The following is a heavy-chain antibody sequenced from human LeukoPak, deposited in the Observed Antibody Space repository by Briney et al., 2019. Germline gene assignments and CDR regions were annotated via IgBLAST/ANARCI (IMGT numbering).Heavy chain of an antibody. V-gene: IGHV4-4*07. D-gene: IGHD2-8*01. J-gene: IGHJ4*02. Sequence: SETLPLTCTVSGGSISSYYWSWIRQPAGKGLEWIGRIYTSGNTNYNPSLRSRVTMSVDTSKNQFSLKLSSVTAADTAVYYCARVPYCTNGVCSAYWRLGTLVTVSS. CDR1: GGSISSYY. CDR2: IYTSGNT. CDR3: ARVPYCTNGVCSAY.